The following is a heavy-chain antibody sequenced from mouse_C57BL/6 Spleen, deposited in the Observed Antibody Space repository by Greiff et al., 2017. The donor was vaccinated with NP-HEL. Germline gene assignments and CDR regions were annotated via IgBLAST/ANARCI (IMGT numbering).Heavy chain of an antibody. D-gene: IGHD1-1*01. CDR1: GYTFTSYW. V-gene: IGHV1-55*01. CDR3: ARRPTVVPYWYFDV. CDR2: IYPGSGST. J-gene: IGHJ1*03. Sequence: QVQLQQSGAELVKPGASVKMSCKASGYTFTSYWITWVKQRPGQGLEWIGDIYPGSGSTNYNEKFKSKATLTVDTSSSTAYMQLSSLTSEDSAVYYCARRPTVVPYWYFDVWGTGTTVTVSS.